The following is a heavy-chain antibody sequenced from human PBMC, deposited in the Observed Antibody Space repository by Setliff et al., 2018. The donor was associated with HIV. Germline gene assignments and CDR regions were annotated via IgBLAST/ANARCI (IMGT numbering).Heavy chain of an antibody. V-gene: IGHV1-18*01. CDR1: GYRFSSYG. D-gene: IGHD6-13*01. CDR2: ISAYNGNT. CDR3: ARGAYSSIWFSSRYLDV. Sequence: ASVKVSCKASGYRFSSYGISWVRQAPGQGLEWMGWISAYNGNTKYTQKFQGRVTMTTDTSTSTAYMELRSLRSDDTAVYYCARGAYSSIWFSSRYLDVWGKGTTV. J-gene: IGHJ6*03.